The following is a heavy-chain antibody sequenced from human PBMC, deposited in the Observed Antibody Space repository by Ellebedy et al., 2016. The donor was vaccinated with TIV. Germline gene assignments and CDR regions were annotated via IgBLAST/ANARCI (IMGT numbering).Heavy chain of an antibody. J-gene: IGHJ3*02. CDR2: MNPNSGST. CDR3: ATWGTGQVDDALDI. CDR1: GYTFTSYD. D-gene: IGHD1-1*01. V-gene: IGHV1-8*01. Sequence: ASVKVSCXASGYTFTSYDINWVRQATGQGLEWMGWMNPNSGSTGYAQKFQGRVTMTRNTSISTAYMELSSLRSEDTAVYYCATWGTGQVDDALDIWGQGTMVTVSS.